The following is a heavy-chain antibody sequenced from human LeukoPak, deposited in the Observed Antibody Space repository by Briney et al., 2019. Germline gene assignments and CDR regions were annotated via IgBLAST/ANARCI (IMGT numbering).Heavy chain of an antibody. CDR3: AKGPNFWLTPIAFPI. J-gene: IGHJ3*02. Sequence: GGSLRLSCAASGFTFTSYAMNWVRQAPGKGLEWVSGVTGSGGSTYYADSVKGRFTISRDNSKNTVSLQMNSLRAEDTAVYYCAKGPNFWLTPIAFPIWGQGTMVTVSS. CDR1: GFTFTSYA. V-gene: IGHV3-23*01. D-gene: IGHD3-3*01. CDR2: VTGSGGST.